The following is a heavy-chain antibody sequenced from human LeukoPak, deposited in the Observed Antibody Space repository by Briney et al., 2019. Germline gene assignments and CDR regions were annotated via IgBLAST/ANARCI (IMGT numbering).Heavy chain of an antibody. D-gene: IGHD3-10*01. Sequence: PSETLSLTCTVSGGSINNYYWSWIRQPPGKGLEWIGYIYYSGSTNYNPSLKSRVTISVDTSKNQFSLKLSSVTAADTAVYYCARHTIGYYYGMDVWGQGTTVTVSS. CDR1: GGSINNYY. J-gene: IGHJ6*02. CDR2: IYYSGST. V-gene: IGHV4-59*08. CDR3: ARHTIGYYYGMDV.